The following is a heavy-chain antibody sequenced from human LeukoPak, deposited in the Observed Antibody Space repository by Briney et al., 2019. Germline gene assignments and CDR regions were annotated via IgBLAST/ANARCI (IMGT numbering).Heavy chain of an antibody. Sequence: GGSLRLSCAASGFTFDDYGMSWVRQAPGKGLEWVSGINWNGGSTGYADSVKGRFTISRDNDKNSLYLQMNSLRAEDRALYYCARGANYDSSGYCYYVDYWGEGTLVTVSS. CDR3: ARGANYDSSGYCYYVDY. CDR2: INWNGGST. V-gene: IGHV3-20*04. CDR1: GFTFDDYG. D-gene: IGHD3-22*01. J-gene: IGHJ4*02.